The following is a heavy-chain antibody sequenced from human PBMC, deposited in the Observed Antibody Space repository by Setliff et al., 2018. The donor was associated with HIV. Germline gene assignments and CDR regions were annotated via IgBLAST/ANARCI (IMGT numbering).Heavy chain of an antibody. V-gene: IGHV4-31*03. J-gene: IGHJ6*03. CDR1: GGSISSGGYY. CDR3: ARVTSAHPTYYYYYMDV. CDR2: ISYSGST. D-gene: IGHD6-25*01. Sequence: SETMSLTCTVSGGSISSGGYYWSWIRQHPGKGLEWIGYISYSGSTYYNPSLKSRVTISVDTSKNQFSLKLSSVTAADTAVYYFARVTSAHPTYYYYYMDVWGKGTTVTVSS.